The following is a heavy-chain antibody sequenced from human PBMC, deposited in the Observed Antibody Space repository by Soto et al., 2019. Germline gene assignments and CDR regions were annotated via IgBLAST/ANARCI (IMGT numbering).Heavy chain of an antibody. V-gene: IGHV3-30*03. D-gene: IGHD4-4*01. CDR2: ITYDGDDE. J-gene: IGHJ4*02. CDR1: GFTFSSYG. Sequence: QVQLVESGGGVVQPGMSLRLSCAASGFTFSSYGMHWVRQAPGKGLEWVAVITYDGDDENYADSVKGRFTISRDNSKKTLFLQMNSLRAEDTAVYYCARDQGEMATVALGYWSQGTLVTVSS. CDR3: ARDQGEMATVALGY.